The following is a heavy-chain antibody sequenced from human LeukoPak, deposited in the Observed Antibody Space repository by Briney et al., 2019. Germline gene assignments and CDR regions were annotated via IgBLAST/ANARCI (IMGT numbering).Heavy chain of an antibody. CDR2: IIPDGDT. CDR1: GGSFGGFY. CDR3: ARGGGGGRSDFEF. D-gene: IGHD6-19*01. Sequence: PSETLSLTCAVYGGSFGGFYWSWIRQSPVKGLEWIGEIIPDGDTTYNPSLESRVTISADKSKNQFSLRVSSLTAADMAVYYCARGGGGGRSDFEFWGQGTQVTVSS. J-gene: IGHJ4*02. V-gene: IGHV4-34*01.